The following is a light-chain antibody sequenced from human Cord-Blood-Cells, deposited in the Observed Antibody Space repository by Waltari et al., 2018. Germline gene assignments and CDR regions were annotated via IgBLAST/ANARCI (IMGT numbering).Light chain of an antibody. CDR1: QVISSW. CDR2: AAS. Sequence: DIQMTQSPPSVYASVGDRITITCRESQVISSWLDWYQQKPGKAPNLLINAASSLQSGVPSRFSGSGSGTDFTLTISSLQPEDFATYYCQQANSFPLTFGPGTKVDIK. CDR3: QQANSFPLT. V-gene: IGKV1D-12*01. J-gene: IGKJ3*01.